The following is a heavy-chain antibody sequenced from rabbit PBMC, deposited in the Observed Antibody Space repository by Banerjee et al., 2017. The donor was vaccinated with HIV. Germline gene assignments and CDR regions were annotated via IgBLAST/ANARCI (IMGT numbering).Heavy chain of an antibody. CDR1: GFSFSSSYW. J-gene: IGHJ4*01. Sequence: EESGGDLVKPEGSLTLTCTASGFSFSSSYWICWVRQAPGKGLEWIACIYTGASGSTHYTNWAKGRFTISKTSSTTVTLQMTSLTAADTATYFCARDPYGDYIAGGFNLWGPGTLVTVS. D-gene: IGHD2-1*01. CDR2: IYTGASGST. V-gene: IGHV1S45*01. CDR3: ARDPYGDYIAGGFNL.